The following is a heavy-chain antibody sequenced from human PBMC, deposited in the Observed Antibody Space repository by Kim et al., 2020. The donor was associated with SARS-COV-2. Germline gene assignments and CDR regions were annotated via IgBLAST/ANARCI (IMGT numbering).Heavy chain of an antibody. V-gene: IGHV3-15*01. Sequence: GKTDFAAPVKCRFTISRDDSKNTLYLLMNSLKTEDTAVYYCTTADRSILDYWGQGTLVTVSS. CDR3: TTADRSILDY. J-gene: IGHJ4*02. CDR2: GKT. D-gene: IGHD2-15*01.